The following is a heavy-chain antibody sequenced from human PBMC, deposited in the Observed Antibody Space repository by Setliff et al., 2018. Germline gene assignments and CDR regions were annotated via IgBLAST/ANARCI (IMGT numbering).Heavy chain of an antibody. CDR2: INPNSGGT. Sequence: ASVKVSCKASGYTFTGHFIHWVRQAPGQGLEWMGWINPNSGGTNYAQKFQGRVTMTRDTSISTAYMELSRLRSDDTAVYSCARSRLYGGWFDPWGQGTLVTVSS. CDR1: GYTFTGHF. J-gene: IGHJ5*02. D-gene: IGHD4-17*01. V-gene: IGHV1-2*02. CDR3: ARSRLYGGWFDP.